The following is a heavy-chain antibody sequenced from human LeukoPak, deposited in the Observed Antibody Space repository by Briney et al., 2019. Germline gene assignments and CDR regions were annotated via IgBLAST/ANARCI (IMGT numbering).Heavy chain of an antibody. V-gene: IGHV4-59*01. CDR3: ARVPDPYYYDSSGYYLDY. CDR2: IYYSGST. Sequence: SETLSLTCTVSGGSISSYYWSWIRQPPGKGLEWIGYIYYSGSTNYNPSLKSRVTISVDTSKNQFSLKLSSVTAADTAMYYCARVPDPYYYDSSGYYLDYWGQGTLVTVSS. CDR1: GGSISSYY. D-gene: IGHD3-22*01. J-gene: IGHJ4*02.